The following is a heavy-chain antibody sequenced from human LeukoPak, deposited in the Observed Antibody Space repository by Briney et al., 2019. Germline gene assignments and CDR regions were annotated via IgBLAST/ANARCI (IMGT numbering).Heavy chain of an antibody. CDR2: LYYTGTT. V-gene: IGHV4-34*01. CDR3: ARQGRGIQLQTYFDY. J-gene: IGHJ4*02. D-gene: IGHD5-24*01. Sequence: SETLSLTCAVYGGSFSGYYWSWIRQPPGKGLEWIGSLYYTGTTYYNPSLKSRVTISVDTSKNHFYLNLRSVTAADTAVYYCARQGRGIQLQTYFDYWGQGTLVTVSS. CDR1: GGSFSGYY.